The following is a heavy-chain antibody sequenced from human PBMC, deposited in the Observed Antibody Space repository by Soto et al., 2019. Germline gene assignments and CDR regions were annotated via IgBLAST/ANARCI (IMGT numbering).Heavy chain of an antibody. Sequence: EVQLLESGGGLVQPGGSLRLSCAASGFTFRSYAMSWGRQTPGKGLEWVSGVLGSGGSTFYADSVKGRFTISRDNSKNTLYVQMNSLRAEDTAIYYCARKGPPRDAFDIWGQGTMVTVSS. J-gene: IGHJ3*02. CDR1: GFTFRSYA. CDR3: ARKGPPRDAFDI. V-gene: IGHV3-23*01. CDR2: VLGSGGST.